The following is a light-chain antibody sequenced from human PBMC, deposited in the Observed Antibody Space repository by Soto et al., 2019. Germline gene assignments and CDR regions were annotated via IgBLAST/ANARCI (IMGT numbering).Light chain of an antibody. CDR3: WSYAVGRTYV. CDR1: SSDVGNYNL. CDR2: EDT. V-gene: IGLV2-23*01. Sequence: QSALTQHASVSGSPGQSITISCTGSSSDVGNYNLVSWYQQHPGKAPKLMIYEDTKWPSGVSNRFSGSKSGNTAYLTISGLQAEDEADYYCWSYAVGRTYVFGTGTKLTV. J-gene: IGLJ1*01.